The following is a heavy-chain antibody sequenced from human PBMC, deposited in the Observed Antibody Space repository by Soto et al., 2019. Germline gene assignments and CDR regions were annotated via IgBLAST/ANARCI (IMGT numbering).Heavy chain of an antibody. V-gene: IGHV3-30*18. CDR1: GVTFSSYG. J-gene: IGHJ4*02. CDR3: AKDSHKVGATYFDY. CDR2: ISYDGSNK. Sequence: GGSLRLSCAASGVTFSSYGMHWVRQAPGKGLEWVAVISYDGSNKYYADSVKGRFTISRDNSKNTLYLQMNSLRAEDTAVYYCAKDSHKVGATYFDYWGQGTLVTVSS. D-gene: IGHD1-26*01.